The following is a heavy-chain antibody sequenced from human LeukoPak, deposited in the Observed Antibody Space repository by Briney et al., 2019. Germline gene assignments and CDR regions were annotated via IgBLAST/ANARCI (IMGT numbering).Heavy chain of an antibody. Sequence: GGSLRLSCAASGFTFSSYNMNWVRQAPGEGPEWLSFISTDSKYIYYADSVKGRFTISRDNGKNSLFLQMNSLRVEDTAVYCCARGDYGGFDYWGQGTLVTVSS. CDR1: GFTFSSYN. D-gene: IGHD4/OR15-4a*01. CDR3: ARGDYGGFDY. V-gene: IGHV3-21*01. CDR2: ISTDSKYI. J-gene: IGHJ4*02.